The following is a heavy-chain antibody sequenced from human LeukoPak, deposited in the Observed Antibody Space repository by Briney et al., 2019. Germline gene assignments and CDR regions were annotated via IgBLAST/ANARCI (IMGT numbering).Heavy chain of an antibody. J-gene: IGHJ4*02. CDR2: INVRYGVI. CDR1: GFALDTYS. CDR3: ARDFDWAFDH. D-gene: IGHD3-9*01. V-gene: IGHV3-48*02. Sequence: GSLRLSCAASGFALDTYSMNWVRQAPGKGLEWLSYINVRYGVIHYADSVRGRFTISSDKAKASVYMHMNRLRDEDTAVYYCARDFDWAFDHWGQGTLVTVSS.